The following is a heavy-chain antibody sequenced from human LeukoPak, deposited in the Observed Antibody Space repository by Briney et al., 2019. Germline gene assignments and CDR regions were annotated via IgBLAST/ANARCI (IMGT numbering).Heavy chain of an antibody. J-gene: IGHJ4*02. V-gene: IGHV3-23*01. CDR2: ISGSGGST. Sequence: GGSLRLSCAASGFTFSSYAMRWVRQAPGKGREWVSAISGSGGSTYYADSVKGRFTISRDNSKNTLYLQMHSLRADDTAVYYCARGAYNSGGTLEIWGQGTLVTVSS. CDR3: ARGAYNSGGTLEI. D-gene: IGHD3-22*01. CDR1: GFTFSSYA.